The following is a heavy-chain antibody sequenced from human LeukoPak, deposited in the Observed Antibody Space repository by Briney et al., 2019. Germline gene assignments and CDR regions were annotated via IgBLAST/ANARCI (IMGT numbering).Heavy chain of an antibody. J-gene: IGHJ5*02. V-gene: IGHV1-3*01. Sequence: ASVKVSCKASGYTFINYAINWGRQAPGQRLEWVGWINAVNGNTKYSQKFQGRVTITRDTSASTAYMELSSLRSEDTAVYYCARDAPAAGTFWSDPWGQGTLVTVSS. CDR1: GYTFINYA. CDR3: ARDAPAAGTFWSDP. D-gene: IGHD6-13*01. CDR2: INAVNGNT.